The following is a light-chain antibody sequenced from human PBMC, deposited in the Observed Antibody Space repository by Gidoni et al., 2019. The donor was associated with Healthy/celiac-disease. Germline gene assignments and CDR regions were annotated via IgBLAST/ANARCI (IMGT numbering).Light chain of an antibody. CDR1: QSVSSSY. Sequence: IVLTQSPGTLSLSPGERATLSGRASQSVSSSYLAWYQQKPGQAPRLLIYGASSRATGIPDRFSGSGSGTDFTLTISRLEPEDFAVYYCQQYGSSRETFGQGTKVEIK. CDR2: GAS. V-gene: IGKV3-20*01. J-gene: IGKJ1*01. CDR3: QQYGSSRET.